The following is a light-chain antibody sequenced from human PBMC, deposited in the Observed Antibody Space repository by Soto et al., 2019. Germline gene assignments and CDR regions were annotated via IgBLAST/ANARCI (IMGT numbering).Light chain of an antibody. Sequence: DIQMTQSPSPLSASVGDRVTITCRASESISSWLAWYQQKPGKAPKVLIYDASSLESGVPSRFSGSGSRTEFTLTITSLQPEDFATYYCQQYSTYVYTFGQGTKLEIK. J-gene: IGKJ2*01. CDR3: QQYSTYVYT. V-gene: IGKV1-5*01. CDR1: ESISSW. CDR2: DAS.